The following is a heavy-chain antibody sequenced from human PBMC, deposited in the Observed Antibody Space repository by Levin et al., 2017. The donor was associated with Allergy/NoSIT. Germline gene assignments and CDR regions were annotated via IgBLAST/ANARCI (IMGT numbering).Heavy chain of an antibody. CDR3: VRSRSFYFDN. Sequence: ASVKVSCKPSGYPFTNYFVAWVRQAPGQGPEWMGWINPDTGDTKYAQKFQDRVTMTRDTSISTAFIELRGLRSDDTAVYYCVRSRSFYFDNWGQGTLITVSS. CDR2: INPDTGDT. V-gene: IGHV1-2*02. J-gene: IGHJ4*02. D-gene: IGHD3-16*02. CDR1: GYPFTNYF.